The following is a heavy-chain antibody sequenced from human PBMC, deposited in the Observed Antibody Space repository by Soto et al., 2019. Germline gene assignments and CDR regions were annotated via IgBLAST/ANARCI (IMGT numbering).Heavy chain of an antibody. J-gene: IGHJ3*01. CDR1: GGSISRYY. V-gene: IGHV4-59*01. Sequence: QVQLQESGPGLLKPSETLSLTCSVSGGSISRYYWSWIRQPPGKRLEWIGHIFYSGSATYNPSLESRMTISIDSSRNLFSLKLTSVTAADTAVYYCARIRPPVTTRGFHLWGQGTTVTVSS. CDR3: ARIRPPVTTRGFHL. D-gene: IGHD4-17*01. CDR2: IFYSGSA.